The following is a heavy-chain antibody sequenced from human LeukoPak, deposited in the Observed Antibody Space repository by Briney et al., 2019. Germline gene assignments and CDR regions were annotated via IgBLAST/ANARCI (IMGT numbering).Heavy chain of an antibody. Sequence: PGGSLRLPCAGSGFTFSNYAMIWVRQAPGKGLEWVSAIKGSGSYTKYADSVTGRFTISRDNSKNMLYLQMNSLTADDTAIYYCAKDPNGDYIGAFDFGGQGAMVTVSS. CDR1: GFTFSNYA. V-gene: IGHV3-23*01. D-gene: IGHD4-17*01. CDR3: AKDPNGDYIGAFDF. J-gene: IGHJ3*01. CDR2: IKGSGSYT.